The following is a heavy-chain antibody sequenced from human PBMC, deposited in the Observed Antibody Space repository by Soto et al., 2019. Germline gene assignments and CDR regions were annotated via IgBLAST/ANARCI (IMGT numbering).Heavy chain of an antibody. CDR2: IKKDGSEK. CDR1: GFTFSSYW. J-gene: IGHJ4*02. Sequence: GGSLRPSCASSGFTFSSYWMSGVRQPQGKGLEWVANIKKDGSEKNYVDSVKGRFTISRDNAKNSLYLQMNSLRAEDTAVYYCARVGGYYYDSSGYFDHWGQGT. D-gene: IGHD3-22*01. V-gene: IGHV3-7*01. CDR3: ARVGGYYYDSSGYFDH.